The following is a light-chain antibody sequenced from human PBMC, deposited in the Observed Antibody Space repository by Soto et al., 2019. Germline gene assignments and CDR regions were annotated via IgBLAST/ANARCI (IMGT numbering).Light chain of an antibody. J-gene: IGKJ1*01. CDR1: QTISSW. Sequence: DIPITQPPSTLSGSVGDRVIITCGASQTISSWLAWYQQKPGKAPKLLIYKASTLKSGVPSRFSGSGSGTEFTLTISSLQPDDFATYYCQHYNSYSEAFGQGTKVDIK. V-gene: IGKV1-5*03. CDR2: KAS. CDR3: QHYNSYSEA.